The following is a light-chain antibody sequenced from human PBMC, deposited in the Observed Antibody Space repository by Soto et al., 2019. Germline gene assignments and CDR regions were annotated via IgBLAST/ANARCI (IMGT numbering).Light chain of an antibody. J-gene: IGKJ2*01. CDR1: QSVSSSY. CDR3: QQYGSSTMYT. Sequence: EIVLKQSPGTLSLSPGERATLSCRASQSVSSSYLAWYQQKPGQAPRLLIYCASGRATYIPDRFSGSGSGTDFTLTISRLEPEDFAVYYCQQYGSSTMYTFGQGTKLEIK. V-gene: IGKV3-20*01. CDR2: CAS.